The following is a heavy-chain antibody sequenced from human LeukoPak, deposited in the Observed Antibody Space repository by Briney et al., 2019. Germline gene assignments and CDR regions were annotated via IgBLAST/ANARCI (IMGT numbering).Heavy chain of an antibody. Sequence: GRSLRLSCAASEFTFSNYALHWVRQAPGKGLEWVAVIWYDGSNKYYADSVKGRFTISRDNSKNTLYLQMNSLRAEDTAVYYCAGDSSGTQYWGQGTLVTVSS. J-gene: IGHJ4*02. CDR2: IWYDGSNK. CDR1: EFTFSNYA. V-gene: IGHV3-33*08. D-gene: IGHD3-22*01. CDR3: AGDSSGTQY.